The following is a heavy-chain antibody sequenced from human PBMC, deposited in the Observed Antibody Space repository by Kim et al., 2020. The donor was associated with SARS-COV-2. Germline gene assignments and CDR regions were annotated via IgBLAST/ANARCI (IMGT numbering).Heavy chain of an antibody. CDR3: ARSKGDDFWRRKYYYYYM. D-gene: IGHD3-3*01. V-gene: IGHV4-59*08. CDR1: GGSISSYY. CDR2: IYYSGST. J-gene: IGHJ6*03. Sequence: SETLSLTCTVSGGSISSYYWSWIRQPPGKGLEWIGYIYYSGSTNYNPSLKSRVTISVDTSKNQFSLKLSSVTAADTAVYYCARSKGDDFWRRKYYYYYM.